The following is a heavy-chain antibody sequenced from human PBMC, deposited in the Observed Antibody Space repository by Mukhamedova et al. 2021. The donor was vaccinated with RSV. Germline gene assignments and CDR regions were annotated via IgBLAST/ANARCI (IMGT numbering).Heavy chain of an antibody. D-gene: IGHD1-26*01. Sequence: INPNSGGTNYAQKFQGWVTMTRDTSISTAYMELSRLRSNDTAVYYCARDHGAGATPDFDYWGQGTLVTVSS. CDR3: ARDHGAGATPDFDY. J-gene: IGHJ4*02. V-gene: IGHV1-2*04. CDR2: INPNSGGT.